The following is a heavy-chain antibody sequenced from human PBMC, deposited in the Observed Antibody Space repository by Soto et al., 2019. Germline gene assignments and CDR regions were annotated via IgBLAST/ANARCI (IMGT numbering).Heavy chain of an antibody. J-gene: IGHJ4*02. CDR2: IYYDGST. V-gene: IGHV4-39*02. Sequence: SATLSLTFTFSGGSINSNNYYWSWIRQPPGKGLAWIASIYYDGSTYYNPSLKSRVSISVDTSKNHFSLKLSSATAADTAVYYCAKVVVAATRHTDFDSWGQGTLVTVSS. CDR3: AKVVVAATRHTDFDS. D-gene: IGHD2-15*01. CDR1: GGSINSNNYY.